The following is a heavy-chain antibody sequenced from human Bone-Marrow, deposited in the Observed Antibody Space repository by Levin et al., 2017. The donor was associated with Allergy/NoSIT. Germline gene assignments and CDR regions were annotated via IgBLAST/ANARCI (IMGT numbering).Heavy chain of an antibody. J-gene: IGHJ4*02. CDR3: ARVPALRFLDWFLDY. CDR1: GDSIISATYY. D-gene: IGHD3-9*01. CDR2: VYFSGST. V-gene: IGHV4-39*02. Sequence: SETLSLTCTVSGDSIISATYYWGWVRQPPGKGLEWIGSVYFSGSTYLSPFLKSRVTMSVETSSSHFSLNLRSVTAADTAVYYCARVPALRFLDWFLDYWGRGVLVTVSS.